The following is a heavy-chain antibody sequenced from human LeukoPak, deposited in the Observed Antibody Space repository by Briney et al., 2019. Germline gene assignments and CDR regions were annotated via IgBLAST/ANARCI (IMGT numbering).Heavy chain of an antibody. D-gene: IGHD2-2*01. CDR2: IWYDGSNK. CDR3: ARDPGEYCSSTSCPPGYYMDV. J-gene: IGHJ6*03. CDR1: GFTFSSYG. Sequence: GGSLRLSCAASGFTFSSYGMHWARQAPGKGLEWVAVIWYDGSNKYYADSVKGRFTISRDNSKNTLYLQMNSLRAEDTAVYYCARDPGEYCSSTSCPPGYYMDVWGKGTTVTVSS. V-gene: IGHV3-33*01.